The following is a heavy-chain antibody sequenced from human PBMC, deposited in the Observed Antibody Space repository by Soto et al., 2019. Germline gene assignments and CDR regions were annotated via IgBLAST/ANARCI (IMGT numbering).Heavy chain of an antibody. CDR2: LNIDGSTT. J-gene: IGHJ4*02. D-gene: IGHD3-10*01. CDR3: ARGGHYDGITYHPVGFDY. CDR1: GFSFSSYW. Sequence: EVQLVESGGGLVQPGGSLRLSCAASGFSFSSYWMHWVRQVPGKGLLWVSRLNIDGSTTNYADSVKGRFTISRDNARNTLYLQMNSLRAEDTAVYYCARGGHYDGITYHPVGFDYWGQGTLLTVSS. V-gene: IGHV3-74*01.